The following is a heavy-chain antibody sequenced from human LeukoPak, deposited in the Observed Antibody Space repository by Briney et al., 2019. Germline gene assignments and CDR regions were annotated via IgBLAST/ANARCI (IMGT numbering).Heavy chain of an antibody. Sequence: GGSLRLSCAASGFSFSSYWMSWVRQAPGKGLEWVSVISVSGGRTYNADSVKGRFTISRDNSKNTLYLQMNSLRAEDTAVYYCAKDQERYCSSTSCYNWFDPWGQGTLVTVSS. D-gene: IGHD2-2*01. CDR3: AKDQERYCSSTSCYNWFDP. J-gene: IGHJ5*02. V-gene: IGHV3-23*01. CDR1: GFSFSSYW. CDR2: ISVSGGRT.